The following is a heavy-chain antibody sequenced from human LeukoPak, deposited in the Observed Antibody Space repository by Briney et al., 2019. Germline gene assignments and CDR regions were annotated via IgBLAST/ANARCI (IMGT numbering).Heavy chain of an antibody. D-gene: IGHD3-3*01. V-gene: IGHV3-48*03. J-gene: IGHJ6*03. Sequence: GGSLRLSCAASGFAFSSYEMNWVRQAPGKGLEWASYISSSGSTIYYADSVKGRFTISRDNAKNSLYLQMNSLRAEDPAVYYCARENKIPRVAFWSRYPGYYMDVWGKGTTVTVSS. CDR3: ARENKIPRVAFWSRYPGYYMDV. CDR2: ISSSGSTI. CDR1: GFAFSSYE.